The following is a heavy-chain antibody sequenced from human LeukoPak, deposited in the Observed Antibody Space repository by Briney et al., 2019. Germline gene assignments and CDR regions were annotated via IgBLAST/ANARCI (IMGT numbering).Heavy chain of an antibody. CDR1: GFPFSTYS. CDR2: ISGSGGST. J-gene: IGHJ1*01. Sequence: GGSLRLSCAASGFPFSTYSMNWVRQAPGKGLEWVSAISGSGGSTYYADSVKGRFTISRDNSKNTLYLQMNSLRAEDTAVYYCAKGPKDFQHWGQGTLVTVSS. V-gene: IGHV3-23*01. CDR3: AKGPKDFQH.